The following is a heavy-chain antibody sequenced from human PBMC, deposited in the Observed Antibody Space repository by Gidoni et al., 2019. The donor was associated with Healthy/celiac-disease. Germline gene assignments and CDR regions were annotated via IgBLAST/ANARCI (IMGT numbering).Heavy chain of an antibody. Sequence: QVQLVQSGAEVKKPGASVKVSCKASGYTFTSYAMHWVRQAPGQRLEWMGWINAGNGNTKYSQKFQGRVTITRDTSASTAYMELSSLRSEDTAVYYCARDGNYYGSGRPNWFDPWGQGTLVTVSS. CDR2: INAGNGNT. D-gene: IGHD3-10*01. CDR1: GYTFTSYA. J-gene: IGHJ5*02. V-gene: IGHV1-3*01. CDR3: ARDGNYYGSGRPNWFDP.